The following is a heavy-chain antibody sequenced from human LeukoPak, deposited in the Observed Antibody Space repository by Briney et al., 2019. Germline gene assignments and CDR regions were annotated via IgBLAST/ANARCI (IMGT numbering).Heavy chain of an antibody. D-gene: IGHD1-1*01. CDR2: ISSSSSTI. V-gene: IGHV3-48*02. CDR3: ARDGYTHFDY. Sequence: GESLRLSCSASRFTFSSYAMSWVRHAPGKGLEWVSYISSSSSTIYYADSVKGRFTISRDNAKNSLYLQMNSLRDEDTAVYYCARDGYTHFDYWGQGTLVTVSS. CDR1: RFTFSSYA. J-gene: IGHJ4*02.